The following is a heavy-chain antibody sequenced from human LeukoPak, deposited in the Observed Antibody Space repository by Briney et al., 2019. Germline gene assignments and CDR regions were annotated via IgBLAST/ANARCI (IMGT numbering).Heavy chain of an antibody. CDR2: VDHTGST. CDR3: ARGRVSSSTWYSTYYYYFYMDV. Sequence: SSETLSLTCTVSDDSITMYYWTWIRQPPGKGLEWIGYVDHTGSTKFNPSLNGRVSISRDTSKNLFSLRLRSVTAADTAVYFCARGRVSSSTWYSTYYYYFYMDVWGKGTTVTVSS. V-gene: IGHV4-59*01. D-gene: IGHD4-11*01. J-gene: IGHJ6*03. CDR1: DDSITMYY.